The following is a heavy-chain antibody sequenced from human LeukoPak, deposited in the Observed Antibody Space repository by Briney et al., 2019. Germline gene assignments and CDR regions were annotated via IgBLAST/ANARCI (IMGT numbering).Heavy chain of an antibody. V-gene: IGHV3-7*01. CDR2: IKKDGSEK. CDR1: GFTFSDYY. J-gene: IGHJ3*02. Sequence: PGGSLRLSCAASGFTFSDYYMSWVRQAPGKGLEWVANIKKDGSEKYYVDSVKGRFTISRDNAKNSLYLQMNSLRAEDTAVYYCAGFDIWGQGTMVTVSS. CDR3: AGFDI.